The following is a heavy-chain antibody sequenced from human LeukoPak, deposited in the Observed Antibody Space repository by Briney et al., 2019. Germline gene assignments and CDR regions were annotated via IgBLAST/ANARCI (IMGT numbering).Heavy chain of an antibody. Sequence: GGSLRLSCAAFGFTVSSNYMSWVRQAPGKGLEWVSVTYSGGSTYYADSVKGRFTVSRDNSKNTLYLQMNSLRAEDTAVYYCAKGFGELDYWGQGTLVTVSS. J-gene: IGHJ4*02. V-gene: IGHV3-53*01. CDR2: TYSGGST. CDR3: AKGFGELDY. CDR1: GFTVSSNY. D-gene: IGHD3-10*01.